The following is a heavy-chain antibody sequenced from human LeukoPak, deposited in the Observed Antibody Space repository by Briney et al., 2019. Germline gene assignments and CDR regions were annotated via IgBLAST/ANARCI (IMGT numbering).Heavy chain of an antibody. D-gene: IGHD6-13*01. CDR3: ARGSQQLVRRIYYYYYMDV. J-gene: IGHJ6*03. CDR1: GYTFTGYY. Sequence: ASVKVSCKASGYTFTGYYMHWVRQARGQGLEWMGWINPNSGGTNYAQKFQGRVTMTRDTSISTAYMELSRLRSDDTAVYYCARGSQQLVRRIYYYYYMDVWGKGTTVTVSS. V-gene: IGHV1-2*02. CDR2: INPNSGGT.